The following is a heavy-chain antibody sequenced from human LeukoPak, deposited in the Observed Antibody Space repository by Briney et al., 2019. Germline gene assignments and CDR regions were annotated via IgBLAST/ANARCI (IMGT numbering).Heavy chain of an antibody. V-gene: IGHV4-59*01. J-gene: IGHJ5*02. CDR3: ARSSSGWYGGWFDP. D-gene: IGHD6-19*01. CDR2: IYYSGST. Sequence: SETLSLTCTVSGGSISSYYWSLIRQPPGKGLEWIGYIYYSGSTNYNPSLKSRVTISVDTSKNQFSLKLSSVTAADTAVYYCARSSSGWYGGWFDPWGQGTLVTVSS. CDR1: GGSISSYY.